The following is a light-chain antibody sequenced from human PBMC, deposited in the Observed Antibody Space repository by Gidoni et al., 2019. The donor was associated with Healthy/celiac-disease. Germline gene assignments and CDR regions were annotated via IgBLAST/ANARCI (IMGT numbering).Light chain of an antibody. J-gene: IGKJ3*01. CDR1: QDISNY. Sequence: DIQMTQSPSSLSASVGDRVTITCQASQDISNYLNWYQQKPGKASKLLIYDASNLETGVPSRFSGSGSGTDFTFTISSLQPEDIATYYCQQYDNLPFTFGSGTKVDIK. CDR2: DAS. CDR3: QQYDNLPFT. V-gene: IGKV1-33*01.